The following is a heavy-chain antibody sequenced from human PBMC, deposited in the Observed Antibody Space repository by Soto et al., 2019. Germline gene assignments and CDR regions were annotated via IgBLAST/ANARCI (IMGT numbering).Heavy chain of an antibody. D-gene: IGHD3-3*01. CDR1: GFTFSSYS. Sequence: EVQLVESGGGLVKPGGSLRLSCAASGFTFSSYSMNWVRQAPGKGLEWVSSISSSSSYIYYADSVKGRFTISRDNAKNSLYLQMNSLRAEDTAVYYCARDIYDFWSGYSDWYFDLWGRGTLVTVSS. CDR3: ARDIYDFWSGYSDWYFDL. CDR2: ISSSSSYI. V-gene: IGHV3-21*01. J-gene: IGHJ2*01.